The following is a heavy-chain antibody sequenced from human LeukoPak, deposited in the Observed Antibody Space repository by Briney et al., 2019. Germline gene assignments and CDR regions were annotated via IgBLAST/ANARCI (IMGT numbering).Heavy chain of an antibody. D-gene: IGHD6-19*01. V-gene: IGHV3-30-3*01. J-gene: IGHJ6*02. CDR1: GFTFSSYA. CDR2: ISYDGSNK. CDR3: ARDSSGWYDYYYGMDV. Sequence: GRSLRLSCAASGFTFSSYAMHWVRQAPGKGLEWVAVISYDGSNKYYADSVKGRFTISRDNSKNTLYLQMNSLRAEDTAVYYCARDSSGWYDYYYGMDVWGQGTTVTVSS.